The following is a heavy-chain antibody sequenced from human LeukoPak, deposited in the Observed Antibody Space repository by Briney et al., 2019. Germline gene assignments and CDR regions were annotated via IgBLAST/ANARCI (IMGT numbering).Heavy chain of an antibody. Sequence: ASVKVSCKASGYTFTSYYMHWVRQAPGQGLEWMGIINRSGGSTSYAQKFQGRVTMTRDTSTSTVYMELSSLRTEDTAVYYCARGEAARPGSGYYYYYYMDVWGKGTTVTVSS. CDR3: ARGEAARPGSGYYYYYYMDV. D-gene: IGHD6-6*01. V-gene: IGHV1-46*01. CDR2: INRSGGST. CDR1: GYTFTSYY. J-gene: IGHJ6*03.